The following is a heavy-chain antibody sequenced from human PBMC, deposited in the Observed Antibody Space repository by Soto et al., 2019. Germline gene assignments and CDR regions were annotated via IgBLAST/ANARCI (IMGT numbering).Heavy chain of an antibody. D-gene: IGHD5-18*01. CDR1: GGSISSGGYY. CDR3: ASDEDTAMEYFQH. Sequence: SETLSLTCTVSGGSISSGGYYWSWIRQHPGKGLEWIGYIYYSGSTYYNPPLKSRVTISVDTSKNQFSLKLSSVTAADTAVYYCASDEDTAMEYFQHWGQGTLVTVSS. J-gene: IGHJ1*01. CDR2: IYYSGST. V-gene: IGHV4-31*03.